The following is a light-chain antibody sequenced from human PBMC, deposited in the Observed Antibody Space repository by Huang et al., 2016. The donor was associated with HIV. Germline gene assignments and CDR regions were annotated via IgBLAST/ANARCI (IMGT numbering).Light chain of an antibody. V-gene: IGKV3-20*01. CDR2: GAS. J-gene: IGKJ1*01. Sequence: EIVLTQSPGTMSLSPGEGATLSCRASQSVTSNYLAWYQQKPGQAPRLRIYGASSRATGIPDRVSGSGSGTDFTLTISRLEPEDFAVYYCQQYGSSWTFGQGTKVEIK. CDR1: QSVTSNY. CDR3: QQYGSSWT.